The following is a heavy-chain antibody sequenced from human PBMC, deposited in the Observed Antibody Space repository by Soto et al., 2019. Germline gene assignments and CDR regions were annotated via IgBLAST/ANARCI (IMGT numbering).Heavy chain of an antibody. V-gene: IGHV1-2*02. J-gene: IGHJ4*02. Sequence: QVQLVQSGAEVKKPGASVKVSCKTSGYTFAAYYIHWIRQAPGQGLEWMGWINPTSGGTVYAQHFQDRVTMTMATSISTAYMELRRLNSDDTAVYYCARDPDYGDYWGYFFDSWGQGTPVTVSS. CDR3: ARDPDYGDYWGYFFDS. CDR1: GYTFAAYY. CDR2: INPTSGGT. D-gene: IGHD4-17*01.